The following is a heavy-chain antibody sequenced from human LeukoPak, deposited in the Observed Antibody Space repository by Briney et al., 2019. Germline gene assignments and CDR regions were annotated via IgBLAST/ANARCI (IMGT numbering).Heavy chain of an antibody. J-gene: IGHJ4*02. D-gene: IGHD6-13*01. CDR2: INHSGST. CDR3: ARVGPDISSWHY. V-gene: IGHV4-34*01. Sequence: SETLSLTCAVYGVSFSDYYWSWIRQPPGKGLEWVGEINHSGSTNYNPSLKSRVTISVDTSKNHISLKLSSVTAADTAVYFCARVGPDISSWHYWGQGTLVTVSS. CDR1: GVSFSDYY.